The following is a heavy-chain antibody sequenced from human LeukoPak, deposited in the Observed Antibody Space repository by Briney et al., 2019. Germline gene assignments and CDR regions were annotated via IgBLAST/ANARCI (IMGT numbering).Heavy chain of an antibody. CDR1: GFTFSSYA. D-gene: IGHD3-16*01. Sequence: PGGSLRLSCAVSGFTFSSYAMSWVRQAPGKGLEWVSAISAGGGSTYYADSVKGRFTISRDNSKNTLYLQMNSLRAEDTAVYYCARRAGAYTHPYDYWGQGTLVTVS. J-gene: IGHJ4*02. V-gene: IGHV3-23*01. CDR2: ISAGGGST. CDR3: ARRAGAYTHPYDY.